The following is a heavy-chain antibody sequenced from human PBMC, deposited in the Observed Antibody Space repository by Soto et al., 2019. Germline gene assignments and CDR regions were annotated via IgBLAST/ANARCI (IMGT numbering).Heavy chain of an antibody. J-gene: IGHJ6*02. Sequence: ASGSYAGEPTQTLTLTCTFSGFSLSTGGVAVGWIRQPPGKALEWLALIYWNDDKLYSPSLKTRLTATKDTSKNQVVLTMTNVGPVDTATYYCAHKLRYLDPMDVWGQGTTVTVS. CDR1: GFSLSTGGVA. V-gene: IGHV2-5*01. CDR3: AHKLRYLDPMDV. D-gene: IGHD3-9*01. CDR2: IYWNDDK.